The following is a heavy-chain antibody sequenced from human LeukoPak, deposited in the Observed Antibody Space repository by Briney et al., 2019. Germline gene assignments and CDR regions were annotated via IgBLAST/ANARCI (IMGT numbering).Heavy chain of an antibody. CDR3: ARVHDILTGRTDRAMGF. CDR2: LIPILGVA. J-gene: IGHJ4*02. CDR1: GGTFSRYS. Sequence: AVNVPYKASGGTFSRYSIRLVRQAPGQGLEWMGRLIPILGVANYAQKYQRRVTIAADKSTSTAYMELSSLRSEDTAVYYCARVHDILTGRTDRAMGFWGQGTLVTVSS. V-gene: IGHV1-69*04. D-gene: IGHD3-9*01.